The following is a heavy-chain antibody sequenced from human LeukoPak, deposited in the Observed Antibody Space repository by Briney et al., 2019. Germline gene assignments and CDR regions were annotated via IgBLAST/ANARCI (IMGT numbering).Heavy chain of an antibody. CDR3: VRDWGYDSSGYWQKYFDT. Sequence: GGSLRLSCAASGFTFSTFWMHWVRQAPGKGLVWVSRINHDGSSTKYADSVKGRFSISRDNAKNTLYLQMNSLRAEDTAVYYCVRDWGYDSSGYWQKYFDTWGQGTLVTVSS. V-gene: IGHV3-74*03. J-gene: IGHJ4*02. CDR2: INHDGSST. CDR1: GFTFSTFW. D-gene: IGHD3-22*01.